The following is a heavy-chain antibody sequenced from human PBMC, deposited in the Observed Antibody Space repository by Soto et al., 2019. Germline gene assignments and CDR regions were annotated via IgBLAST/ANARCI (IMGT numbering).Heavy chain of an antibody. V-gene: IGHV1-2*04. CDR3: ARGDSTDCSIGVCSFFYNHDMDV. CDR1: GYSFTDYL. D-gene: IGHD2-8*01. Sequence: VKVSCKASGYSFTDYLIHWVRQAPGQGLEWLGRINPKSGGTSTAQKFQGWVTMTTDTSISTASMELTRLTSDDTAIYYCARGDSTDCSIGVCSFFYNHDMDVWGQGTTVTVSS. CDR2: INPKSGGT. J-gene: IGHJ6*02.